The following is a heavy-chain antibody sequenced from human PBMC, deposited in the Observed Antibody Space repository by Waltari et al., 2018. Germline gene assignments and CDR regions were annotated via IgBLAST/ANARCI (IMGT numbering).Heavy chain of an antibody. D-gene: IGHD6-6*01. J-gene: IGHJ4*02. CDR1: GGSISSSSYY. CDR3: ARQTPKESIAAAFDY. Sequence: QLQLQESGPGLVKPSETLSLTCTVSGGSISSSSYYWGWIRQPPGKGLEWIGSIYYSGSTYYNPSLKSRVTISVDTSKNQFSLKLSSVTAADTAVYYCARQTPKESIAAAFDYWGQGTLVTVSS. V-gene: IGHV4-39*01. CDR2: IYYSGST.